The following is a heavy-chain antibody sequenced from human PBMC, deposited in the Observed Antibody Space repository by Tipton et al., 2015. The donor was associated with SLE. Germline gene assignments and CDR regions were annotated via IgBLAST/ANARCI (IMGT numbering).Heavy chain of an antibody. Sequence: SLRLSCAAPGFTFSNAWMNWVRQAPGKGLEWVGRIKSKTDGGTTDYAAPVKGRLTSSRDDSKNTLYLQMKSLKTKDTAVYYCTTTVLTPDYFDYWGQGSLVTVSS. D-gene: IGHD4-23*01. CDR1: GFTFSNAW. V-gene: IGHV3-15*07. CDR2: IKSKTDGGTT. J-gene: IGHJ4*02. CDR3: TTTVLTPDYFDY.